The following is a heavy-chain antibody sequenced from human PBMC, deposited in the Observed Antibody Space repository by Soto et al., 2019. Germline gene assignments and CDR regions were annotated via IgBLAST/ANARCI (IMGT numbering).Heavy chain of an antibody. CDR3: AIRIFGVEY. J-gene: IGHJ4*02. D-gene: IGHD3-3*01. Sequence: EVQLLESGGGLVQPGGSLRLSCAASGFTFSAYAMSWVRQAPGKGLEWVSAISGTSPSTYYEDSVQGQFTISRDSYRKPLFLQMTALRTEDTAVDFCAIRIFGVEYWGQGTQVTVSS. CDR2: ISGTSPST. CDR1: GFTFSAYA. V-gene: IGHV3-23*01.